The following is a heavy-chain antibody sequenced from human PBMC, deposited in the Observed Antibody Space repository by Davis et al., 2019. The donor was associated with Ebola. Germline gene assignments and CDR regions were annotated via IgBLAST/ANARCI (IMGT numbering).Heavy chain of an antibody. CDR1: GFTFSSYW. J-gene: IGHJ3*02. D-gene: IGHD4-17*01. Sequence: GESLKISCAASGFTFSSYWMSWVRQAPGKGLEWVANIKQDGSEKYYVDSVKGRFTISRDNSKNTLYLQMGSLRAEDMAVYYCARGPTTVMSAFDIWGQGTMVTVSS. V-gene: IGHV3-7*01. CDR3: ARGPTTVMSAFDI. CDR2: IKQDGSEK.